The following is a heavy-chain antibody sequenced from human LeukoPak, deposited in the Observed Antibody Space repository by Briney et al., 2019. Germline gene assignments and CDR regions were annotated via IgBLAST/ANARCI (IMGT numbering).Heavy chain of an antibody. V-gene: IGHV4-4*02. CDR3: SRENGAFSPFGY. D-gene: IGHD2-8*01. Sequence: PSETLSLTRGVSGGSISNTNWWSWVRQPPGQGLEWIGEISLTGLTHYNPSLEGRVTVSLDKSKNQLSLNLTSVTAADTAVYYCSRENGAFSPFGYWGQGTLVTVLS. CDR1: GGSISNTNW. CDR2: ISLTGLT. J-gene: IGHJ4*02.